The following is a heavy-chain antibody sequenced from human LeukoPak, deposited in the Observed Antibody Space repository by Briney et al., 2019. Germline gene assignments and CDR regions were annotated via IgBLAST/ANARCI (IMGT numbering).Heavy chain of an antibody. V-gene: IGHV3-43*02. CDR2: ISGGGGST. J-gene: IGHJ5*02. CDR3: AKEISASGTIGNWFDP. D-gene: IGHD3-10*01. Sequence: GGSLRLSCAGSGFTFDHYAMHWVRQAPGQGLEWVSLISGGGGSTYYADSVKGRFTISRDNSKNSLYLQMSSLRIEDTALYYCAKEISASGTIGNWFDPWGQGTLVTVFS. CDR1: GFTFDHYA.